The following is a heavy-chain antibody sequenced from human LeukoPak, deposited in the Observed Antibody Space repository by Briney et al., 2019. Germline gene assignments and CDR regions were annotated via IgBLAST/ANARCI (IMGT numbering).Heavy chain of an antibody. Sequence: GGSLRLSCAASGFTFRSYGMSWVRQAPGKGLEWVSTIAGGGTFYADSVKGRFTFSRDNSKNTLYLQMNSLSAEDTAVYYCAKDYWSFSGSYDYWGQGTLVTVSS. V-gene: IGHV3-23*01. CDR3: AKDYWSFSGSYDY. CDR1: GFTFRSYG. J-gene: IGHJ4*02. CDR2: IAGGGT. D-gene: IGHD1-26*01.